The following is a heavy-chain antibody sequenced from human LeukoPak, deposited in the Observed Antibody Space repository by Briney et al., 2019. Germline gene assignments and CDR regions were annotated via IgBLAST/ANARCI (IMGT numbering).Heavy chain of an antibody. CDR2: INHSGST. V-gene: IGHV4-61*08. CDR1: GGSISSGGYY. Sequence: SETLSLTCTVSGGSISSGGYYWSWIRQPPGKGLEWIGEINHSGSTNYNPSLKSRVTISVDTSKNQFSLKLSSVTAADTAVYYCARGPSRLERRLLYFDYWGQGTLVTVSS. J-gene: IGHJ4*02. CDR3: ARGPSRLERRLLYFDY. D-gene: IGHD1-1*01.